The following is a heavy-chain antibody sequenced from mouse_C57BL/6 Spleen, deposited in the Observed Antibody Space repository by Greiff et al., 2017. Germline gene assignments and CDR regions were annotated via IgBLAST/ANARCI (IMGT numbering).Heavy chain of an antibody. D-gene: IGHD2-4*01. CDR1: GYTFTSYW. CDR2: IDPNSGGT. V-gene: IGHV1-72*01. Sequence: VKLMESGAELVKPGASVKLSCKASGYTFTSYWMHWVKQRPGRGLEWIGRIDPNSGGTKYNEKFKSKATLTVDKPSSTAYMQLSSLTSADSAVYYCSRGPIYYEYDEAYWGQGTLVTVSA. J-gene: IGHJ3*01. CDR3: SRGPIYYEYDEAY.